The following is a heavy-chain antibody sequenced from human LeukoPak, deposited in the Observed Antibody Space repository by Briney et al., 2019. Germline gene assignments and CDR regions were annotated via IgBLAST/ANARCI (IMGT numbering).Heavy chain of an antibody. V-gene: IGHV3-53*01. CDR1: GFTVSSNY. CDR3: ARDRIAVAGTGYYGMDV. Sequence: PGGSLRLSCAASGFTVSSNYMSWVRQAPGKGLEWVSIIYSGGSTYYADSVKGRFTISRDNSKNTLYLQMNSLRAEDTAVYYCARDRIAVAGTGYYGMDVWGQGATVTVSS. D-gene: IGHD6-19*01. J-gene: IGHJ6*02. CDR2: IYSGGST.